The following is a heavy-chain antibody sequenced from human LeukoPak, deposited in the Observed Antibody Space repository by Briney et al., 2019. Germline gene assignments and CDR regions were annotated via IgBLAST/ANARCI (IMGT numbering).Heavy chain of an antibody. D-gene: IGHD6-13*01. J-gene: IGHJ6*02. CDR3: ARRREYSSSWTLGGRYYGMDV. Sequence: GESLKISCKGSGYSFTSYWIGWVRQMPGKGLEWMGIIYPGDSDTRYSPSFQGQVTISADKSISTAYLQWSSLKASDTAMYYCARRREYSSSWTLGGRYYGMDVWGQGTTVTVSS. V-gene: IGHV5-51*01. CDR2: IYPGDSDT. CDR1: GYSFTSYW.